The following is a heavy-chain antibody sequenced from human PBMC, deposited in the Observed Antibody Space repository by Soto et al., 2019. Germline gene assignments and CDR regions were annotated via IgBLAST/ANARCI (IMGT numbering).Heavy chain of an antibody. V-gene: IGHV1-69*12. Sequence: QVQLVQSGAEVKKPGSSVKVSCKASGVTFSSYAISWVRQAPGQGLEWMGGIIPIFGTANYAQKFQGRVTITADESTSTAYMELSSLRSEDTAVYYCARDYYGSGSPSSRYYYYGMDVWGQGTTVTVSS. CDR2: IIPIFGTA. D-gene: IGHD3-10*01. CDR3: ARDYYGSGSPSSRYYYYGMDV. J-gene: IGHJ6*02. CDR1: GVTFSSYA.